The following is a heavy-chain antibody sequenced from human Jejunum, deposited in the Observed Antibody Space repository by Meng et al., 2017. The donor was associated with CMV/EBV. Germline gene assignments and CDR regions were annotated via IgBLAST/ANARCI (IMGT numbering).Heavy chain of an antibody. CDR2: ISYSGSTV. CDR3: ARDRTSVVVPAALLY. CDR1: FTFSSYS. V-gene: IGHV3-48*01. Sequence: FTFSSYSMNWVRQAPGKGLEWVSYISYSGSTVYYADSVKDRFTISRDNSNNTLYLQLDSLRAEDTAVYYCARDRTSVVVPAALLYWGQGTLVTVSS. D-gene: IGHD2-2*01. J-gene: IGHJ4*02.